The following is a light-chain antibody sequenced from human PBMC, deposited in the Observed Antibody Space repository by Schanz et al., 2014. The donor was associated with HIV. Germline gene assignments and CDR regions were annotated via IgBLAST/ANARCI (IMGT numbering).Light chain of an antibody. CDR2: EVS. J-gene: IGLJ1*01. V-gene: IGLV2-8*01. CDR3: GALSTSDAPV. CDR1: SSDVGGYNY. Sequence: SVLTQPPSASGSPGQSVTISCTGTSSDVGGYNYVSWYQKYPGKAPKLMIYEVSKRPSGVPDRFSGSKSGNTASLTVSGLQAEDEADYYCGALSTSDAPVFGTGTKLTVL.